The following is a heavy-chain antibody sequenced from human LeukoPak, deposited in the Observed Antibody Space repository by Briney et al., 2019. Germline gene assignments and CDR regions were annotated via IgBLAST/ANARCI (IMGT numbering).Heavy chain of an antibody. D-gene: IGHD1-26*01. Sequence: PGGSLRLSCAASGFTFRSYEMNWVRQAPGKGLERLSYISSSGSTIYYADSLKGRFTNSRDNAKNSLYLQMNSLRAEDTAVYYCATKISGSYYEYIDYWGQGTLVTVSS. J-gene: IGHJ4*02. V-gene: IGHV3-48*03. CDR1: GFTFRSYE. CDR3: ATKISGSYYEYIDY. CDR2: ISSSGSTI.